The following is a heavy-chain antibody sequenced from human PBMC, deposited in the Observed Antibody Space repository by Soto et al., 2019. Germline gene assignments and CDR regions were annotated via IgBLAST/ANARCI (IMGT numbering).Heavy chain of an antibody. J-gene: IGHJ6*02. V-gene: IGHV1-69*13. CDR1: GDTFSSYA. CDR3: ARDGSGYRSRASPMDV. D-gene: IGHD3-22*01. Sequence: SVKVSCKATGDTFSSYAISWVRQAPGQGLEWMGGIIPIFGTANYAQKFQGRVTITADESTSTAYMELSSLRSEDTAVYYCARDGSGYRSRASPMDVWGQGTTVTVSS. CDR2: IIPIFGTA.